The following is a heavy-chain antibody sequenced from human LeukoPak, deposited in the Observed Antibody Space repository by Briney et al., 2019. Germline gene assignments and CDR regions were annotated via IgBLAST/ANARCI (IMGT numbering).Heavy chain of an antibody. CDR1: GFSFSNWA. Sequence: PGGSLRLSCAASGFSFSNWAMSWVRQAPDKGLEWVSGFTRNDETTSYADSVKGRFTISRDNSKNTLYLQMSSLRAEDTAVYYCAKVKVVGYSTFDYWGQGALVTVSS. J-gene: IGHJ4*02. CDR3: AKVKVVGYSTFDY. V-gene: IGHV3-23*01. CDR2: FTRNDETT. D-gene: IGHD2-8*01.